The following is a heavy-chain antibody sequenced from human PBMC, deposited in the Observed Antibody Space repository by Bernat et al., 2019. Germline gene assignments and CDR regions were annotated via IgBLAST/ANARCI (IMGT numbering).Heavy chain of an antibody. D-gene: IGHD2-2*01. CDR3: AGAGVPAAEYCDYYGMDV. J-gene: IGHJ6*02. CDR2: IDPSDSDT. Sequence: EVQLVQSGAEVKKPGESLRISCKGSGYSFTSYWISWVRQMPGKGLEWMGRIDPSDSDTNYSPSFQGHVTISADKSISTAYRQWSSLKASDTAMYYCAGAGVPAAEYCDYYGMDVWGQGTTVTVSS. CDR1: GYSFTSYW. V-gene: IGHV5-10-1*03.